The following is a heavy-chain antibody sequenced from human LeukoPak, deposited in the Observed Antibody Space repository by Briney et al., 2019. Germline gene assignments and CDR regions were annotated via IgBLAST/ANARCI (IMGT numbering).Heavy chain of an antibody. Sequence: RASVKVSCKASGGTFSSYAISWVRQAPGQGLEWMGGIIPIFGTANYAQKLQGRVTMTTDTSTSTAYMELRSLRSDDTAVYYCATGGSSNFDYWGQGTLVTVSS. V-gene: IGHV1-69*05. CDR3: ATGGSSNFDY. D-gene: IGHD1-26*01. J-gene: IGHJ4*02. CDR1: GGTFSSYA. CDR2: IIPIFGTA.